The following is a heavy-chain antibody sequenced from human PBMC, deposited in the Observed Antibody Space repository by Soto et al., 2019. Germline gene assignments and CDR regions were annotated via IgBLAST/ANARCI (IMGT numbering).Heavy chain of an antibody. CDR3: ARGRPAGRYCSSTSCHTRFDP. V-gene: IGHV4-34*01. CDR1: GGSFSGYY. D-gene: IGHD2-2*01. CDR2: INHSGST. Sequence: QVQLQQWGAGLLKPSETLSLTCAVYGGSFSGYYWSWIRQPPGKGLEWIGEINHSGSTNYNPSLKSRVTISVDTSKNQFSLKLRSVTAADTAVYYCARGRPAGRYCSSTSCHTRFDPWGQGTLVTVSS. J-gene: IGHJ5*02.